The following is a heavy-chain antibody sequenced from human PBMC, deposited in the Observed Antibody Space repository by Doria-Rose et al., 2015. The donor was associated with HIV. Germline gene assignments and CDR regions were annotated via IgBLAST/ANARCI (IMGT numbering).Heavy chain of an antibody. D-gene: IGHD6-13*01. V-gene: IGHV2-26*01. CDR2: IFSDDER. CDR3: ARIKSSRWYHKYYFDF. CDR1: GVSLSSPGMG. Sequence: QITLKESGPVLVKPTGTLTLTCTVSGVSLSSPGMGVSWIRQPPGKALEWLANIFSDDERSYKTSLKSRLTISRGTSKSQVVLTITDMDPVDTATYYCARIKSSRWYHKYYFDFWGQGTLVIVSA. J-gene: IGHJ4*02.